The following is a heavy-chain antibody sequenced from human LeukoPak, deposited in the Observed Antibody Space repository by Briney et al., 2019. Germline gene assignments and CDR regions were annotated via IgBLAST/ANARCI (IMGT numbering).Heavy chain of an antibody. CDR3: ARGAILVMVAATYDAFDI. D-gene: IGHD2-15*01. J-gene: IGHJ3*02. Sequence: GGSLRLSCAASGFTFDDYGMSWVRQAPGMGLEWVSGINWNGGSTGYADSVKGRFTISRDNAKNSLYLQMNSLRAEDTALYYCARGAILVMVAATYDAFDICGQGTMVTVSS. CDR1: GFTFDDYG. CDR2: INWNGGST. V-gene: IGHV3-20*04.